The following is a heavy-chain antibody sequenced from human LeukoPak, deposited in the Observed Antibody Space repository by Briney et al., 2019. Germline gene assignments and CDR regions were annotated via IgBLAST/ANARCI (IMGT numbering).Heavy chain of an antibody. Sequence: GGSLRLSCAASGFTFSDYCMSWIRQAPGKGLEWVSYITSSGSTMYYADSVKGRFTISRDNAKNSLYLQMNSLRAEDTAVYYCARELHSSGWYEDYWGQGTLVTVSS. CDR2: ITSSGSTM. V-gene: IGHV3-11*01. CDR3: ARELHSSGWYEDY. D-gene: IGHD6-19*01. CDR1: GFTFSDYC. J-gene: IGHJ4*02.